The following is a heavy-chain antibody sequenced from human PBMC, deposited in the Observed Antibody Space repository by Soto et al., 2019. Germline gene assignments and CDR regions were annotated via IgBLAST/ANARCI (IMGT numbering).Heavy chain of an antibody. CDR1: GGSFSGYY. Sequence: SETLSLTCAVYGGSFSGYYWTWIRQPPGTGLEWIGEINHSGSTNYNPSPKSRVTISVDTSKNQFSLKLSSVTAADTAVYYCACIFSGGYGYGFYYYGMDVWGQGTTVTVSS. V-gene: IGHV4-34*01. CDR2: INHSGST. CDR3: ACIFSGGYGYGFYYYGMDV. D-gene: IGHD5-18*01. J-gene: IGHJ6*02.